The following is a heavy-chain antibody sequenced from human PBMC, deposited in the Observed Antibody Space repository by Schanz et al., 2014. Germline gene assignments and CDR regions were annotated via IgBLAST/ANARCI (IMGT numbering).Heavy chain of an antibody. CDR2: ISGSGGGT. CDR1: GFSVSSNF. V-gene: IGHV3-23*04. D-gene: IGHD3-22*01. Sequence: EVQLVESGGGLVQPGGSLRLSCAASGFSVSSNFMTWVRQAPGKGLEWVSSISGSGGGTYYADSVKGRFTVSRDNSKNTLYLQMNSLRTEDTAVYFCAKSYDTSGYSGFDYWGQGTLVTVSS. J-gene: IGHJ4*02. CDR3: AKSYDTSGYSGFDY.